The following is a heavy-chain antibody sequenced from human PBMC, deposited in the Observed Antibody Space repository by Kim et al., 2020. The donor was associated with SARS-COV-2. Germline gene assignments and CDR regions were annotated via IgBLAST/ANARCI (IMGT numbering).Heavy chain of an antibody. CDR3: AREGSTGWLDY. CDR2: TYYRSKWYN. D-gene: IGHD6-19*01. J-gene: IGHJ4*02. CDR1: GDRVSSNSAA. Sequence: SQTLSLTCTISGDRVSSNSAAWTWIRQSPSRGLEWLGRTYYRSKWYNDYAVSVKSRVAFNPDTSKNHFSLQLNSVTPEDTALYYCAREGSTGWLDYWGQGTLVTVSS. V-gene: IGHV6-1*01.